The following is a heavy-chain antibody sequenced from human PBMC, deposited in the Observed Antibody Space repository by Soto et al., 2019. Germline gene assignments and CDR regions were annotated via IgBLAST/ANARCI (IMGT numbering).Heavy chain of an antibody. CDR2: MNPNSGNT. V-gene: IGHV1-8*01. D-gene: IGHD5-12*01. Sequence: ASVKVSCKASGYTFTSYDINWVRQATGQGLEWMGWMNPNSGNTGYAQKFQGRVTMTRNTSISTAYMELSSLRSEDTAVYYCARGGSGYDGPYYYYYMDVWGKGTTVTVSS. CDR3: ARGGSGYDGPYYYYYMDV. CDR1: GYTFTSYD. J-gene: IGHJ6*03.